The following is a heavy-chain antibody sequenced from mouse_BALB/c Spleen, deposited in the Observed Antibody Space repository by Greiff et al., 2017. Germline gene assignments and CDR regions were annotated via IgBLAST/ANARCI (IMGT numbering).Heavy chain of an antibody. D-gene: IGHD1-1*01. V-gene: IGHV1S56*01. Sequence: HVQLKQSGPELVKPGASVKMSCKASGYTFTSYYIHWVKQRPGQGLEWIGWIYPGDGSTKYNEKFKGKTTLTADKSSSTAYMLLSSLTSEDSAIYFCARKDYGYAMDYWGQGTSVTVSA. CDR3: ARKDYGYAMDY. CDR2: IYPGDGST. J-gene: IGHJ4*01. CDR1: GYTFTSYY.